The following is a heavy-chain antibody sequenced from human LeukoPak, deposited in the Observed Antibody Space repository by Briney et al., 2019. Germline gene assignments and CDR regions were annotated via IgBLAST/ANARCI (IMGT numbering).Heavy chain of an antibody. V-gene: IGHV4-59*01. CDR3: ARDRGIAVAGTGFDY. CDR2: IYSIGST. D-gene: IGHD6-19*01. Sequence: PSETLSLTCTVSGGSISSYYWSWIRQPPGEGLEWIGYIYSIGSTNYNTSLKSRVTIPVATSKNQFSLKLSSVTAADTAVYYCARDRGIAVAGTGFDYWGQGTLVTVSS. CDR1: GGSISSYY. J-gene: IGHJ4*02.